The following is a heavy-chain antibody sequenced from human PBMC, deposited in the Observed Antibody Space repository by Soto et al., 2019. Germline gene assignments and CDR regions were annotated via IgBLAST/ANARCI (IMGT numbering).Heavy chain of an antibody. CDR2: ISSSTSYI. D-gene: IGHD5-18*01. V-gene: IGHV3-21*01. J-gene: IGHJ4*02. CDR3: ARAQPGYSYGYGLGY. Sequence: EVQLVESGGGLVTPGGSLRLSCAASGFTFSSYSMNWVRQAPGKGLEWVSSISSSTSYIYYADVLKVRFTISIDNALNSPYLSMTSLRAEDTAVYYCARAQPGYSYGYGLGYWGQGTLVTVSS. CDR1: GFTFSSYS.